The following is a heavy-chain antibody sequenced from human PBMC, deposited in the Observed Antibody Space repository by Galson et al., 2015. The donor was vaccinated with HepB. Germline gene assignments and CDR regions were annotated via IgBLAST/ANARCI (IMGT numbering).Heavy chain of an antibody. CDR3: VRDGLTAKWCSSTSCYAGGCDS. J-gene: IGHJ4*02. V-gene: IGHV3-30*04. D-gene: IGHD2-2*01. Sequence: SLRLSCAASGFSFSTYGLHWVRQAPGKGLEWVAIISYDGSVQYYADSVKGRFTISRDNSMNTLYLEMNSLRPEDTAFYYCVRDGLTAKWCSSTSCYAGGCDSWGQGTLVTVSS. CDR2: ISYDGSVQ. CDR1: GFSFSTYG.